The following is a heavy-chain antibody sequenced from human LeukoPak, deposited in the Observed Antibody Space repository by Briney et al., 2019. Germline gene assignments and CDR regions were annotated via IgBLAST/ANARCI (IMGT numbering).Heavy chain of an antibody. CDR1: GFTFSSYG. CDR2: ISYDGSNK. J-gene: IGHJ6*02. CDR3: AKDREWLATYYYYGMDV. Sequence: PTGRSLRLSCAASGFTFSSYGMHWVRQAPGKGLEWVAVISYDGSNKYYADSVKGRFTISRDNSKNTLYLQMNSLRAEDTAVYYCAKDREWLATYYYYGMDVWGQGTTVTVSS. D-gene: IGHD6-19*01. V-gene: IGHV3-30*18.